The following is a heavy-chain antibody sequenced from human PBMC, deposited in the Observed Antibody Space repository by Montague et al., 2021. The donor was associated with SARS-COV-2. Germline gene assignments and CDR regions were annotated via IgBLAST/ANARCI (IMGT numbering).Heavy chain of an antibody. D-gene: IGHD4-23*01. J-gene: IGHJ4*02. V-gene: IGHV4-34*01. CDR2: INHSGTT. CDR3: ARWVLQPLTLIGLRGKSASDY. CDR1: GGSFSGYY. Sequence: SETLSLTCAVYGGSFSGYYWTWIRQSPGKGLEWIAEINHSGTTNYNLNPTRRSRVTISVDTSRSQFSLKLSSVTAADTGDYYCARWVLQPLTLIGLRGKSASDYWGQGTLVTVSS.